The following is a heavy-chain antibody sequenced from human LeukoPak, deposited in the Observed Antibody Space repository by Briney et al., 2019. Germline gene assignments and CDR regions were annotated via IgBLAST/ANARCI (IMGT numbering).Heavy chain of an antibody. J-gene: IGHJ4*02. V-gene: IGHV1-18*01. D-gene: IGHD3-22*01. CDR3: ARWSPYYYDSSGYYPLDY. Sequence: GASVKVSCKASGYTFTSYGISWVRQAPGQGLEWMGWISAYNGNTNYAQKLQGRVPMTTDTSTSTAYMELRSLRSDDTAVYYCARWSPYYYDSSGYYPLDYWGQGTLVTVSS. CDR2: ISAYNGNT. CDR1: GYTFTSYG.